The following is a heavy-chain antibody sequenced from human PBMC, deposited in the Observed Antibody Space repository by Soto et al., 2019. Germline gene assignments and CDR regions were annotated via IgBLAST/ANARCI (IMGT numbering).Heavy chain of an antibody. J-gene: IGHJ4*02. CDR1: GGSISSYY. CDR3: AREQYSSSWAHGFDY. Sequence: KPSETLSLTCTVSGGSISSYYWSWIRQPAGKGLEWIGRIYTSGSTNYNPSLKSRVTMSVDTSKNQFSLKLSSVTAADTAVYYCAREQYSSSWAHGFDYWGQGTLVTVSS. CDR2: IYTSGST. V-gene: IGHV4-4*07. D-gene: IGHD6-13*01.